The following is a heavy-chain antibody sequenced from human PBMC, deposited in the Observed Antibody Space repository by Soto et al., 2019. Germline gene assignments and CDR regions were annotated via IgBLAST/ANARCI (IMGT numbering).Heavy chain of an antibody. V-gene: IGHV3-48*01. CDR1: GFTFSSYA. CDR2: ISSSSSTI. CDR3: ARYIVVVTATYAFDI. J-gene: IGHJ3*02. Sequence: GGSLRLSCAASGFTFSSYAMSWVRQAPGKGLEWVSYISSSSSTIYYADSVKGRFTISRDNAKNSLYLQMNSLRAEDTAVYYCARYIVVVTATYAFDIWGQGTMVTVSS. D-gene: IGHD2-21*02.